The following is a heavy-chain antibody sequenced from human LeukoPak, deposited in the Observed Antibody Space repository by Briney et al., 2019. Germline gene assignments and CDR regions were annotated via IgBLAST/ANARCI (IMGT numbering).Heavy chain of an antibody. D-gene: IGHD2-2*01. Sequence: PGGSLRLSCAASGFTFSSYGMHWVRQAPGKGLEWVAFIRYDGSNKYYADSVKGRFTISRDNSKNTLYLQMNSLRAEDTAVYYCAEDAYCSSTSCYQYWGQGTLVTVSS. J-gene: IGHJ4*02. CDR3: AEDAYCSSTSCYQY. CDR2: IRYDGSNK. CDR1: GFTFSSYG. V-gene: IGHV3-30*02.